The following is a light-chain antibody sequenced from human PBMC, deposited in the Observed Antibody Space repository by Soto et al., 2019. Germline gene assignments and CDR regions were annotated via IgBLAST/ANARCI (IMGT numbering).Light chain of an antibody. CDR2: EVS. V-gene: IGLV2-14*01. Sequence: QSALTQPASVSGSPGQSITISCTGTSSDVGGYNYVSWYQQHPGKAPKLMIYEVSNRPSRVSNRSSGSKSGNTASLTISGLQAEDEADYYCSSYTRSSTSYVFGTGTKVTAL. CDR3: SSYTRSSTSYV. CDR1: SSDVGGYNY. J-gene: IGLJ1*01.